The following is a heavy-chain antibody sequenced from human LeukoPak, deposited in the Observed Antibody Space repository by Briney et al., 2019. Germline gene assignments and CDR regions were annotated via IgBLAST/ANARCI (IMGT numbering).Heavy chain of an antibody. Sequence: GGPLRLSCAASGFTFSRYGKHGARQAPDRGLEWVAVISYDGSNKYYAHSVKGRFTISTDNSKNTLYLQMNSLRAEDMAVYYCRSYHHFDYWGQGTLVTVSS. D-gene: IGHD3-16*01. CDR3: RSYHHFDY. CDR1: GFTFSRYG. CDR2: ISYDGSNK. V-gene: IGHV3-30*03. J-gene: IGHJ4*02.